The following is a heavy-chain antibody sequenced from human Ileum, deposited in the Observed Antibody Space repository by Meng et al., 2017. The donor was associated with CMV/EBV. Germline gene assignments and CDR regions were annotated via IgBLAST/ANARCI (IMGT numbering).Heavy chain of an antibody. D-gene: IGHD3-22*01. CDR3: AKDDSGGDYF. J-gene: IGHJ4*02. V-gene: IGHV3-30*02. Sequence: VHRVGSGGGWVQPGGSLRLSCAASGLTFSRYGMHWVRQAPGKGLEWVAFIHYDGSTRYYADSVKGRFTISRDNSRNTLYLQMISLRPEDTAVYYCAKDDSGGDYFWGQGTLVTVS. CDR1: GLTFSRYG. CDR2: IHYDGSTR.